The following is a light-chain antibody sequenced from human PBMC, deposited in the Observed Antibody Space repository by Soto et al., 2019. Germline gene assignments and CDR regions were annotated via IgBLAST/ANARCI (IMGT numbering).Light chain of an antibody. Sequence: DIPMTQSPSTLSGSVGDRVTITCRASQTISSWLAWYQQKPGKAPKLLIYDASSLESGVPSRFSGSGSGTEFTLTISSLQPDDFATYYCQQYNSYWAFGQGTKVEIK. CDR1: QTISSW. J-gene: IGKJ1*01. CDR3: QQYNSYWA. V-gene: IGKV1-5*01. CDR2: DAS.